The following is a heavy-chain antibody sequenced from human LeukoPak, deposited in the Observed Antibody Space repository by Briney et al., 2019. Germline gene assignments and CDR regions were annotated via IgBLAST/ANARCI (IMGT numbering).Heavy chain of an antibody. CDR1: AFTFGSYR. D-gene: IGHD3-10*01. J-gene: IGHJ6*02. CDR2: ISSSGTTI. Sequence: GGSLRLSCAASAFTFGSYRMNWVRQAPGKGLEWGSYISSSGTTIYYADSVKGRFTISRDNAKNSLHLQMNSLRADDTAVYYCATGRPGGYTDVWGQGTTVTVSS. V-gene: IGHV3-48*04. CDR3: ATGRPGGYTDV.